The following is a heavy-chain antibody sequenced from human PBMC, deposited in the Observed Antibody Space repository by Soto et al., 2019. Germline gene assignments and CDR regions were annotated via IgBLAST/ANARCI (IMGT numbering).Heavy chain of an antibody. CDR3: ARLDITRDAGRGYFDY. CDR2: MYYSGST. D-gene: IGHD3-10*01. J-gene: IGHJ4*02. CDR1: GASISSSSYY. Sequence: ETLSLTXTVSGASISSSSYYWGWIRQPPGKGLEWIGSMYYSGSTYYDPSLRSRVTISVDTSKNQFSLKLSSVTAADTAVYYCARLDITRDAGRGYFDYWGQGTLVTVSS. V-gene: IGHV4-39*01.